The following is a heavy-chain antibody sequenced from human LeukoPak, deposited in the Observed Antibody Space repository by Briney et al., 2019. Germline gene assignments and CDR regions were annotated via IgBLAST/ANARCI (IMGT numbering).Heavy chain of an antibody. CDR1: GYTFNGYY. D-gene: IGHD1-26*01. CDR2: MNPNTGTT. V-gene: IGHV1-2*02. J-gene: IGHJ5*02. Sequence: ASVKVSCKAPGYTFNGYYIHWVRRAPGQGLEWVGWMNPNTGTTKYGQTLQDRVIMTRDTSISTAYMELSRLRSDDTAVYYCARRIVTPTTKWFDAWGQGTLVTVSS. CDR3: ARRIVTPTTKWFDA.